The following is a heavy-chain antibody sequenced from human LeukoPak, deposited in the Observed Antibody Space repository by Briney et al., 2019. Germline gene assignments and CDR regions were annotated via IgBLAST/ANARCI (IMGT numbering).Heavy chain of an antibody. Sequence: GGSLRLSCAASGFTFSSHSMNWVRQAPGKGLEWVSSISSSSSYIYYADSVKGRFTISRDNAKNSLYLQMNSLRAEDTAVYYCAREGAEYSSSFFPVDYWGQGTLVTVSS. CDR2: ISSSSSYI. CDR1: GFTFSSHS. V-gene: IGHV3-21*01. CDR3: AREGAEYSSSFFPVDY. J-gene: IGHJ4*02. D-gene: IGHD6-6*01.